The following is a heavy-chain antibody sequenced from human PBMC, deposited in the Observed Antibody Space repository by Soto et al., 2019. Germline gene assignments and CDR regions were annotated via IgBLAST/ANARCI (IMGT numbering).Heavy chain of an antibody. CDR2: INPNSGGT. CDR1: GYTFTGYY. Sequence: GASVKVSCKASGYTFTGYYMHWVRQAPGQGLEWMGWINPNSGGTNYAQKFQGWVTMTRDTSISTAYMELSRLRSDDTAVDYYAGYRIGSTRGPMDVWGKGNTVTVS. J-gene: IGHJ6*03. CDR3: AGYRIGSTRGPMDV. D-gene: IGHD2-2*01. V-gene: IGHV1-2*04.